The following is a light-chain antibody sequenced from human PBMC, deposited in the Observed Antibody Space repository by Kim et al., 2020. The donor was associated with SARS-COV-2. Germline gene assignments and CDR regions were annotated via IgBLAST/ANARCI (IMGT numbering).Light chain of an antibody. CDR3: QQRNSWPPAVT. CDR2: DAS. Sequence: PGERANLSCIASQNIYTYLAWYQQRPGQAPWLLVYDASNRATGVPDRFSGSESGTDFTLTISSLEPEDFSLYYCQQRNSWPPAVTFGGGTEVDIK. V-gene: IGKV3-11*01. CDR1: QNIYTY. J-gene: IGKJ4*01.